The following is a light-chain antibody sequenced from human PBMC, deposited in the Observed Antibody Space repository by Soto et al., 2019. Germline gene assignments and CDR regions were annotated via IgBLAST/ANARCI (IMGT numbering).Light chain of an antibody. CDR2: AAS. V-gene: IGKV1-27*01. CDR3: QKCNSAPYT. J-gene: IGKJ2*01. CDR1: QDTSNY. Sequence: DIQMTQSPSSLSASVGDRVTITCRASQDTSNYLAWYQQKPGKVPKLLIYAASTLQSGVPSRFSGSGSGTDFTLTISSLQPEDVATYFCQKCNSAPYTFGQGTKLEIK.